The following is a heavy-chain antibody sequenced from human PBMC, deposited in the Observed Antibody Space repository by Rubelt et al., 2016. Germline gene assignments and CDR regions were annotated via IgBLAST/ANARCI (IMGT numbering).Heavy chain of an antibody. CDR3: ARDQDSMDV. CDR1: GFTFSSYA. CDR2: FSSDGKRK. D-gene: IGHD3/OR15-3a*01. Sequence: QVQLVESGGGVVQPGRSLRLSCAASGFTFSSYAMHWVRQAPGKGLEWVAVFSSDGKRKFYADSLKGRCTISRVKSKNTLYFQMNSLRAEDMAVYYCARDQDSMDVGGQGTTVTVSS. J-gene: IGHJ6*02. V-gene: IGHV3-30*04.